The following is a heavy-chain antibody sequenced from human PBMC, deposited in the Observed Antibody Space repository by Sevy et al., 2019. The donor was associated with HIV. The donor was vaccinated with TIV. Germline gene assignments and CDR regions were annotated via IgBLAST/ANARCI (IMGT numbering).Heavy chain of an antibody. Sequence: GGYLRLSCAASGFTFSDHYMDWVRQAPGKGLEWIGRSRNNANSYTTEYAASVKGRITISRDESKNSLYLQMNSLNSEDTAIYHCTRALILVAGFFRYYHGMDVWGQGTTVTVSS. V-gene: IGHV3-72*01. D-gene: IGHD6-19*01. CDR1: GFTFSDHY. CDR2: SRNNANSYTT. CDR3: TRALILVAGFFRYYHGMDV. J-gene: IGHJ6*02.